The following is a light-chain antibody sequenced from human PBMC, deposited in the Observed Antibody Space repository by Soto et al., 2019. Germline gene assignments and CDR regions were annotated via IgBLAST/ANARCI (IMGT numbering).Light chain of an antibody. CDR2: GAS. J-gene: IGKJ2*01. Sequence: EIVMTQSPATLSVSPGERASLSCRASQSVSSKLAWYQQKPGQAPRLLIYGASTRATGIPARFSGSGSGTEVTLTISSLQSEDFAVYYCQQYNNWSYTFGQGTKLEIK. CDR3: QQYNNWSYT. CDR1: QSVSSK. V-gene: IGKV3-15*01.